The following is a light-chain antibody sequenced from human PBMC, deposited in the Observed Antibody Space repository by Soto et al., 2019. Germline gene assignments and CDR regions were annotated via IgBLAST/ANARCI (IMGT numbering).Light chain of an antibody. V-gene: IGKV3-20*01. CDR2: GAS. CDR1: QSVTNSF. Sequence: EIVLAQSPCTLSLSPGERATLSCRASQSVTNSFLAWYQQKPGQAPRLLIYGASRRATGIPDRFTGSGSGTDFTLTSSRLEPEYFEVYYCQQYGSSPWAFGQGTKVEL. J-gene: IGKJ1*01. CDR3: QQYGSSPWA.